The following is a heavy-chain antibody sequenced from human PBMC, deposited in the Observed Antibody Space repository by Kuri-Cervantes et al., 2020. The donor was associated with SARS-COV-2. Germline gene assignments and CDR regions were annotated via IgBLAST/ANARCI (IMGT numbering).Heavy chain of an antibody. CDR2: VTETGTIT. D-gene: IGHD3-22*01. Sequence: GGSLRLSCAASGFSFSTYAMSWVRQAPGKGLQWVATVTETGTITHYADSVRGRFTISRDNSKNTLYLQMNSLRAEDTAVYYCAKVGCPRRVITFYYYYYMDVWGKGTTVTVSS. V-gene: IGHV3-23*01. J-gene: IGHJ6*03. CDR1: GFSFSTYA. CDR3: AKVGCPRRVITFYYYYYMDV.